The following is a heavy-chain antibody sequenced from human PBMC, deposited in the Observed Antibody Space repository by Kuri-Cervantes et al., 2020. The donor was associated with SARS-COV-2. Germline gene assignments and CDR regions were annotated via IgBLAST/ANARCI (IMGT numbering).Heavy chain of an antibody. D-gene: IGHD5-18*01. CDR2: INPNSGGT. CDR1: GYTFTGYY. CDR3: ARGLDTAMAYYFDY. J-gene: IGHJ4*02. Sequence: ASVKVSCKASGYTFTGYYMHWVRQAPGQGLEWMGWINPNSGGTNYAQKFQGWVTMTWDTSISTAYMELSRLRSDDTAVYYCARGLDTAMAYYFDYWGQGTLVTVSS. V-gene: IGHV1-2*04.